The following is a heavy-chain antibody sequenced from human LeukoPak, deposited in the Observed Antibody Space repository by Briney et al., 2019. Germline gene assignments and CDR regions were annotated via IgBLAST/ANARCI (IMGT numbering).Heavy chain of an antibody. CDR2: IIPILGIA. D-gene: IGHD2-2*02. CDR1: GGTFTIYA. Sequence: EASVKVSCKASGGTFTIYAISWVRQAPGQGLEWMGRIIPILGIANYAQKFQGRVTITADKSTSTAYMELSSLRSEDTAVYYCARMAPLYCSSTSCYTSEYYYYGMDVWGQGTTVTVSS. V-gene: IGHV1-69*04. CDR3: ARMAPLYCSSTSCYTSEYYYYGMDV. J-gene: IGHJ6*02.